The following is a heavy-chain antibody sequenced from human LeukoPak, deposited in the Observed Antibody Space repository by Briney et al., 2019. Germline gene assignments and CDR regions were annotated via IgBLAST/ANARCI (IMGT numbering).Heavy chain of an antibody. D-gene: IGHD6-19*01. J-gene: IGHJ4*02. CDR3: AKPRRSTGWAQNDF. V-gene: IGHV3-23*01. CDR2: VVGGGGTT. Sequence: GGSLRVSCPASRFTFSGYAMRWVRQAPGKGLEGVSAVVGGGGTTFYADSVKGRFTISRDNSKNTVYLQMNSLRGEDTAVYYCAKPRRSTGWAQNDFWGQGTQVTVSS. CDR1: RFTFSGYA.